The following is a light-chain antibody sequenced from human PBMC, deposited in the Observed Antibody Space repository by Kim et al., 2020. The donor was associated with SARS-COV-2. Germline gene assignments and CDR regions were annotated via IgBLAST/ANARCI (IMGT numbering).Light chain of an antibody. CDR1: KLGDKY. V-gene: IGLV3-1*01. CDR2: QHT. Sequence: SYELTQPPSVSVSPGQTASITCSGSKLGDKYAYWYQKKPGQSPVLVIYQHTKRPSGISQRFSGSSSGNTATLTISRAQTMDEADYYFQAWDSSTAVFGGG. CDR3: QAWDSSTAV. J-gene: IGLJ3*02.